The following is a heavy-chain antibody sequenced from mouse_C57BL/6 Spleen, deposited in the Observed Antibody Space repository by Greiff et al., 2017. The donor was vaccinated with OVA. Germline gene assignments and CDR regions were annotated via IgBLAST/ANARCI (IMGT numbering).Heavy chain of an antibody. V-gene: IGHV1-54*01. CDR2: INPGSGGT. CDR3: ARGLFDY. J-gene: IGHJ2*01. CDR1: GYAFTNYL. Sequence: VKLMESGAELVRPGTSVKVSCKASGYAFTNYLIEWVKQRPGQGLEWIGVINPGSGGTNYNEKFKGKATLTADKSSSTAYMQLSSLTSEDSAVYFCARGLFDYWGQGTTLTVSA.